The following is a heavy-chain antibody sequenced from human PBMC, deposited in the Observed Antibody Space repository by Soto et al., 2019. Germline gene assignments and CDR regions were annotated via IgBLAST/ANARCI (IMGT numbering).Heavy chain of an antibody. Sequence: GGSLRLSCAASGFTFSSYAMHWVRQAPGKGLEWVAVISYDGSNKYYADSVKGRFTISRDNSKNTLYLQMNSLRAEDTAVYYCVRAGGVYSYGYRSQIDYWGQGTLVTVSS. CDR3: VRAGGVYSYGYRSQIDY. J-gene: IGHJ4*02. CDR2: ISYDGSNK. D-gene: IGHD5-18*01. CDR1: GFTFSSYA. V-gene: IGHV3-30-3*01.